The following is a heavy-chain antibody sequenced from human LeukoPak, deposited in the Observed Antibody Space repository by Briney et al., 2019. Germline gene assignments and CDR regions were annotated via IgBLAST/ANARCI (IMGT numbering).Heavy chain of an antibody. CDR3: ARGIESYGDYGY. CDR1: GGSISGSH. V-gene: IGHV4-59*01. D-gene: IGHD4-17*01. Sequence: SETLSLTCTVSGGSISGSHWSWIRQPPGKGLEWIAYMYNSGSTNYNPSLKSRVTISIDTSKNQFSLKLSSLTAADTAIYYCARGIESYGDYGYWGQGILVAVSS. J-gene: IGHJ4*02. CDR2: MYNSGST.